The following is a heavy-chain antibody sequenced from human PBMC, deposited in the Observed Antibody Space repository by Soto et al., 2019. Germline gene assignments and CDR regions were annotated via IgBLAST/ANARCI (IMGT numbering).Heavy chain of an antibody. CDR3: ANGVNYYFDS. D-gene: IGHD1-7*01. Sequence: GGSLRLSCAASGFTFSTSGMHWVRQAPGKGLEWVALISYDGSNKNYADSVKGRFTISRDNSKNTLYLQMNSLRAEDTAVYFCANGVNYYFDSWGQGTLVTVSS. CDR1: GFTFSTSG. J-gene: IGHJ4*02. V-gene: IGHV3-30*18. CDR2: ISYDGSNK.